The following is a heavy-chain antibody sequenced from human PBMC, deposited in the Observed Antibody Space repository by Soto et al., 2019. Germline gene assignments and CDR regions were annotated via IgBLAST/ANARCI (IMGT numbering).Heavy chain of an antibody. CDR3: ARSGPGGYIDY. J-gene: IGHJ4*02. V-gene: IGHV4-4*07. Sequence: PSETLCLTCTVSGGSISSYYWTWIRQPSGKGLEWIGRIYTSGSTNYNPSLKSRVTLSVDTSKTQFSLQLNSVTPEDTAVYYCARSGPGGYIDYWGQGTLVTVSS. CDR2: IYTSGST. D-gene: IGHD3-22*01. CDR1: GGSISSYY.